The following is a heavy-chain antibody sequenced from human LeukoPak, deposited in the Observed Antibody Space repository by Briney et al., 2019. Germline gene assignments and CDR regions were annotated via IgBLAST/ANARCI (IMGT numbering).Heavy chain of an antibody. J-gene: IGHJ4*02. CDR3: ARVRFGALDY. Sequence: PGGSLRLSCAASGFTFSSYWMTWVRQAPGKGLEWVANINTYGSEKYYVDSVKGRFTISRDNAQNSLYLQMNSLRAEDTAVYYCARVRFGALDYWGQGALFSVSS. CDR2: INTYGSEK. CDR1: GFTFSSYW. D-gene: IGHD3-16*01. V-gene: IGHV3-7*04.